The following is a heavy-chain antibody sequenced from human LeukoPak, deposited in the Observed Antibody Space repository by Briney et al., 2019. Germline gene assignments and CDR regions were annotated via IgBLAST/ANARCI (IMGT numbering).Heavy chain of an antibody. CDR3: ARDWGYCSSTSCYIGQYYFDY. CDR1: GYTFTSYG. CDR2: ISAYNGNT. D-gene: IGHD2-2*02. V-gene: IGHV1-18*01. Sequence: GASVKVSCEASGYTFTSYGISWVRQAPAQGLEWMGLISAYNGNTNYAQKLQGRVTMTTDTSTSKAYMELRSLRSDDTAVYYCARDWGYCSSTSCYIGQYYFDYWGQGTLVTVSS. J-gene: IGHJ4*02.